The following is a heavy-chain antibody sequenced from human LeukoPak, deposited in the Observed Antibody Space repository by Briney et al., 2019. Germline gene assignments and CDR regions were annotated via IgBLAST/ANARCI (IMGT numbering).Heavy chain of an antibody. V-gene: IGHV4-34*01. J-gene: IGHJ4*02. D-gene: IGHD2-15*01. CDR1: GGSFSGYY. CDR3: GNGGSWQ. Sequence: PSETLSLTCAVYGGSFSGYYWTWIRLPPGKGLEWIGEIKHSGSINYNPSLKSRVTISVDTSKNQFSLKLSAVTAADTAVYYCGNGGSWQWGQGFLVSVSS. CDR2: IKHSGSI.